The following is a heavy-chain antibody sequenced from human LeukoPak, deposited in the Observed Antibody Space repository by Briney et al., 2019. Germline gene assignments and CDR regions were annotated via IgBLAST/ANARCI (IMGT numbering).Heavy chain of an antibody. D-gene: IGHD5-12*01. Sequence: SETLSLTCTVSGGSISSYYWSWMRQPPGKGLEWMGYIYYSGSTNYNPSLKSRLTISVDTSKNQFSLKLSSVTAADTAVYYCARDGDSGYDYWGQGTLVTVSS. CDR3: ARDGDSGYDY. V-gene: IGHV4-59*01. J-gene: IGHJ4*02. CDR2: IYYSGST. CDR1: GGSISSYY.